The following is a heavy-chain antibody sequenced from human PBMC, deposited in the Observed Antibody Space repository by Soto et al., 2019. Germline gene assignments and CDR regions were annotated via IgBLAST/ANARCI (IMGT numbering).Heavy chain of an antibody. V-gene: IGHV4-59*12. CDR1: GGSISSYY. J-gene: IGHJ4*02. Sequence: PSETLSLTCTVSGGSISSYYWSWIRQPPGKGLEWIGYIYYSGSRTTYADSVKGRFTISRDNAKNMLHLQMNSLRAEDTAVYYCARALTYYYDIDYWGQGTLVTVSS. CDR3: ARALTYYYDIDY. D-gene: IGHD3-22*01. CDR2: IYYSGSRT.